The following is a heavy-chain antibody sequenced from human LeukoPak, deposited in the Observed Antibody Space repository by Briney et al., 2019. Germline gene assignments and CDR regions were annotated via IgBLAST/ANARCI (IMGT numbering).Heavy chain of an antibody. D-gene: IGHD3-16*01. CDR3: ANGNPYVWGSYDY. CDR1: GGTFSSYA. CDR2: IIPIFGTA. J-gene: IGHJ4*02. V-gene: IGHV1-69*05. Sequence: SVTVSCKASGGTFSSYAISWVRQAPGQGLEWMGRIIPIFGTANYAQKSQGRGTITTDESTNTAYMDLNSLRSQDTAVFYCANGNPYVWGSYDYWGQGTLVTVSS.